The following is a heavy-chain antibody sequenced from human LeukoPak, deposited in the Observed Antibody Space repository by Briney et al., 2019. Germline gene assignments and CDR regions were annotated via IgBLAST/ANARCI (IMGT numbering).Heavy chain of an antibody. CDR3: ATGRLLLLGELLYVGY. D-gene: IGHD3-10*01. CDR2: IYHSGSA. J-gene: IGHJ4*02. CDR1: DYSISSGYY. Sequence: SETLSLTCTVSDYSISSGYYWGWIRQSPGKGLEWIGTIYHSGSAYYNPSLKSRVTISVDTSKNQFSLRLTSVTAADTAVYYCATGRLLLLGELLYVGYWRQGPLLTV. V-gene: IGHV4-38-2*02.